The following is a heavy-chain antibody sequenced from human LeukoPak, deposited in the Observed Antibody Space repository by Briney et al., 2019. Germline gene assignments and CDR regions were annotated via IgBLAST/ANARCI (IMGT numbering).Heavy chain of an antibody. CDR2: INPDSGGT. CDR3: ARAGLWDYSDSSGYHNAAFDI. D-gene: IGHD3-22*01. CDR1: GYTFSTYY. Sequence: ASVKVSCEASGYTFSTYYMHWVRQAPGQGLEWMGWINPDSGGTNYAQKFQGRVTMTRDTSISTAYMELSRLKSDDTAVYYCARAGLWDYSDSSGYHNAAFDIWGQGTMVTVSS. J-gene: IGHJ3*02. V-gene: IGHV1-2*02.